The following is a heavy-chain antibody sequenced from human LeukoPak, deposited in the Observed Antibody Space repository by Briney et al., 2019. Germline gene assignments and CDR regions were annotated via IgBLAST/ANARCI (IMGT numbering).Heavy chain of an antibody. CDR3: ARRGYYDSSGYYPE. J-gene: IGHJ4*02. Sequence: GASVKVSCKASGGTFSSYAISWVRQAPGQGLEWMGGIIPIFGTANYAQKFQGRVTITADESTSTSYMELSILRSEDTAVYYCARRGYYDSSGYYPEWGQGTLVTVPS. D-gene: IGHD3-22*01. CDR1: GGTFSSYA. CDR2: IIPIFGTA. V-gene: IGHV1-69*13.